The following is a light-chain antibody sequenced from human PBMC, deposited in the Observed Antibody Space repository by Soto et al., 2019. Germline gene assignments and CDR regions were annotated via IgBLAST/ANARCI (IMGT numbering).Light chain of an antibody. V-gene: IGKV3-20*01. Sequence: EIVLTQSLGTLSLSPGERATLSCRASQSVASPFLAWYQQKPGQPPRLLIYSTSGRATGIPDRFSGSGSGTDFSLTITSLEPEDSAVYYCQQYGSSPRTFGQGTKVDIK. CDR1: QSVASPF. CDR2: STS. J-gene: IGKJ1*01. CDR3: QQYGSSPRT.